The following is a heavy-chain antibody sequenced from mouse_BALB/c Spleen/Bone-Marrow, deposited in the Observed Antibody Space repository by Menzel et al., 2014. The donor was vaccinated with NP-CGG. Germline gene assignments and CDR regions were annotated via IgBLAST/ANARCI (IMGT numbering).Heavy chain of an antibody. CDR2: IYPGSGNS. V-gene: IGHV1-84*02. CDR1: GYIFIDYY. CDR3: ARDDYDYFDY. J-gene: IGHJ2*01. Sequence: VQLQQSGPELVKPGASVKISCKASGYIFIDYYINWVKQTPGQGLEWIGWIYPGSGNSKNNEKFKGKATLTVDTSSSTAYMQLSSLTSEDTAVYFCARDDYDYFDYWGQGTTLTVSS. D-gene: IGHD2-4*01.